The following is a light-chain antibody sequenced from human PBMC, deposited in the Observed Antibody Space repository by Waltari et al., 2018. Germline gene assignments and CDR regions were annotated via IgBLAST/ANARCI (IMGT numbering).Light chain of an antibody. CDR1: QSLVSRDGNTY. V-gene: IGKV2-30*01. CDR2: KVS. CDR3: MQGTHWPWT. J-gene: IGKJ1*01. Sequence: DVVMTQSPLSLPVTLGQPASISCRSSQSLVSRDGNTYFNWFLQRPGQSPRSLLYKVSNRDSGVPDRVSGSGSGTDFTLRISRVEAEDVGVYYCMQGTHWPWTFGQGTKVEIK.